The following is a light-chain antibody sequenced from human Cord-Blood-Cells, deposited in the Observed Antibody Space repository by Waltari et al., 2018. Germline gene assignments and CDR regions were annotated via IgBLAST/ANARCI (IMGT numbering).Light chain of an antibody. CDR1: KLGDKY. J-gene: IGLJ2*01. V-gene: IGLV3-1*01. CDR3: QAWDSSTVV. CDR2: QDS. Sequence: SYELTQPPSVSVFPGQTASITCSGDKLGDKYACWYQQKPGQSPVLVIYQDSKRPSGIPERFSGSNSGNTATLTISGTQAMDEAVYYCQAWDSSTVVFGGGTKLTVL.